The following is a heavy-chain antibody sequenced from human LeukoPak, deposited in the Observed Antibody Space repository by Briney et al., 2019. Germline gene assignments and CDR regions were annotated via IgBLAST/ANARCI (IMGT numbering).Heavy chain of an antibody. Sequence: GGSLRLSCAASGFTVSTHYMNWVRQAQGKGLEWVSVIDTADKTYYEDSEKSRLTISSDNSNNTVLLQLNGARPEDTDVYYCARRGGYSGDDFGGGIEGYFDYWGQGTVVTVSP. CDR1: GFTVSTHY. J-gene: IGHJ4*02. D-gene: IGHD5-12*01. CDR2: IDTADKT. V-gene: IGHV3-53*01. CDR3: ARRGGYSGDDFGGGIEGYFDY.